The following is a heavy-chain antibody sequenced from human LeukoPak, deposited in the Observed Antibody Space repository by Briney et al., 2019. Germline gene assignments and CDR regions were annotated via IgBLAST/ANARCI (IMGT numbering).Heavy chain of an antibody. CDR1: GGSISSGGYS. J-gene: IGHJ4*02. CDR2: IYHSGST. CDR3: ASSYSSSWSLDY. V-gene: IGHV4-30-2*01. Sequence: KVSETLSLTCAVSGGSISSGGYSWSWIRQPPGKGLEWIGYIYHSGSTYYNPSLKSRVTISVDRSKNQFSLKLSSVTAADTAVYYCASSYSSSWSLDYWGQGTLVTVSS. D-gene: IGHD6-13*01.